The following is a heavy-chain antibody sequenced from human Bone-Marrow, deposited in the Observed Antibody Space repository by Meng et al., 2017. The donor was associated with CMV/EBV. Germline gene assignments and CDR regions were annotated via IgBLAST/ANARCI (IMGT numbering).Heavy chain of an antibody. CDR2: IYYSGST. V-gene: IGHV4-59*01. CDR3: ARSNWSWFDP. CDR1: GGSFSSYY. D-gene: IGHD1-20*01. J-gene: IGHJ5*02. Sequence: SETLSLTCSVSGGSFSSYYWSWIRQPPGKGLQWIGYIYYSGSTNYNPSLKRRVTMSLDTSKNQFSLKVRSVIAADTAVYYCARSNWSWFDPWGQGTLVTVSS.